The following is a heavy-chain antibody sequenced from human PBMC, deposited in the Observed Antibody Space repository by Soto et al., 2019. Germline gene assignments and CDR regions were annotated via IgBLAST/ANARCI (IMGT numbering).Heavy chain of an antibody. CDR2: IYKSATT. Sequence: SETLSLTCSVSGDSISNLDYFWAWIRQPPGQALEYIGYIYKSATTYYNPSCESRVAIYVDTSKSQFSLNVTSVTAADTAVYFCARGRYCLTGRCFPNWFDSWGQGALVTVSS. V-gene: IGHV4-30-4*01. CDR1: GDSISNLDYF. CDR3: ARGRYCLTGRCFPNWFDS. D-gene: IGHD7-27*01. J-gene: IGHJ5*01.